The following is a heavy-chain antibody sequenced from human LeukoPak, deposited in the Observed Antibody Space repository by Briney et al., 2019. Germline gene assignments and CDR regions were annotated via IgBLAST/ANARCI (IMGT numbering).Heavy chain of an antibody. V-gene: IGHV3-49*04. J-gene: IGHJ5*02. CDR2: IRSKVYGGTT. D-gene: IGHD2-2*01. CDR3: ARDRRYCSSISCSGGWFDP. CDR1: EFTFADYA. Sequence: PGRSLRLSCTASEFTFADYATSWVRQAPGKGLEWVGFIRSKVYGGTTEYAASVKGRFTISRDDSKSIAYLQMHSLKTEDTAVYYCARDRRYCSSISCSGGWFDPWGQGTLVTVSS.